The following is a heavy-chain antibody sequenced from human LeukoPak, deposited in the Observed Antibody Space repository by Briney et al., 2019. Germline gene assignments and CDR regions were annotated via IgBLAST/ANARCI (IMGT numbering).Heavy chain of an antibody. V-gene: IGHV3-48*04. CDR2: ISSSSSTI. Sequence: GGSLRLSCAASGFTFSSYSMNWVRQAPGKGLEWVSYISSSSSTIYYADSVKGRFTISRGNAKNTLYLQMNSLRAEDTAVYYCAKDGRYYDILTGYRSYYFDYWGQGTLVTVSS. CDR3: AKDGRYYDILTGYRSYYFDY. D-gene: IGHD3-9*01. CDR1: GFTFSSYS. J-gene: IGHJ4*02.